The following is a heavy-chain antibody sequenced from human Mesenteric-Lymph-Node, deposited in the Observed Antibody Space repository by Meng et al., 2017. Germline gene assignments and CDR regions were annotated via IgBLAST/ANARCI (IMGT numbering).Heavy chain of an antibody. CDR2: INHSGST. CDR3: ARGKQDAWELLAY. J-gene: IGHJ4*02. Sequence: QVQLQQWGPGLLKPSESLSLTCAVYGGSFSGYYWSWIRQPPGKGLEWIGEINHSGSTNYNPSLKSRVTISVDTSKNQFSLKLSSVTAADTAVYYCARGKQDAWELLAYWGQGALVTVSS. D-gene: IGHD1-26*01. CDR1: GGSFSGYY. V-gene: IGHV4-34*01.